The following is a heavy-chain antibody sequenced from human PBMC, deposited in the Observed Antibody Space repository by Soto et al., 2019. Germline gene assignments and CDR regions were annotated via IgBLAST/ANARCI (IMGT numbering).Heavy chain of an antibody. CDR1: GYTFTSYY. V-gene: IGHV1-46*01. CDR2: INPSGGST. J-gene: IGHJ6*02. Sequence: ASVKVSCKASGYTFTSYYMHWVRQAPGQGLEWMGIINPSGGSTSYAQKFQGRVTMTRDTSTSTVYMELSSVTAADTAVYYCAREWEYDSSGYQTPRRRYYGMDVWGQGTTVTVSS. D-gene: IGHD3-22*01. CDR3: AREWEYDSSGYQTPRRRYYGMDV.